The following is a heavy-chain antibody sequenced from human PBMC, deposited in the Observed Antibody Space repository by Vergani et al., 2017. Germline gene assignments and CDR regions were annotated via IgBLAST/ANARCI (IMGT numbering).Heavy chain of an antibody. CDR1: GGSISSGGYY. CDR3: ARGGRWFWENWIDP. CDR2: IYYSGST. V-gene: IGHV4-31*03. J-gene: IGHJ5*02. D-gene: IGHD3-10*01. Sequence: QVQLQESGPGLVKPSQTLSLTCTVSGGSISSGGYYWSWIRQHPGKGLEWIGYIYYSGSTHYNPSLKSRVTISVDTSKNQFSLKLSSLTAADTAVYYCARGGRWFWENWIDPWGQGTLVTVSS.